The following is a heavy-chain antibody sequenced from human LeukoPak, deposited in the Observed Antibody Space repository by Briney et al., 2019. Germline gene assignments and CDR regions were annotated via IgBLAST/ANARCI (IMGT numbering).Heavy chain of an antibody. V-gene: IGHV3-21*01. CDR1: GFTFNSYT. CDR2: ITSRSSYI. Sequence: GGSLRLSCAASGFTFNSYTMNWVRQAPGKGLEWVSSITSRSSYIYYADSVKGRFTISRDNAKNSLYLQMNSLRAEDTAVCYCARGCSGGSCYDYWGQGTLVTVSS. J-gene: IGHJ4*02. D-gene: IGHD2-15*01. CDR3: ARGCSGGSCYDY.